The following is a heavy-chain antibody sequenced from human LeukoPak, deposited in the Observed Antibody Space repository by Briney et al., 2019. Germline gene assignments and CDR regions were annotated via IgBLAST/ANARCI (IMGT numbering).Heavy chain of an antibody. J-gene: IGHJ4*02. CDR2: IYYSGST. V-gene: IGHV4-59*11. CDR3: ARSTGYSIYYFDY. Sequence: SETLSLTCVVSGYSISSGHYWVWIRQPPGKGLEWIGYIYYSGSTNYNPSLKSRVTISVDTSKNQFSLKLSSVTAADTAVYYCARSTGYSIYYFDYWGQGTLVTVSS. CDR1: GYSISSGHY. D-gene: IGHD6-13*01.